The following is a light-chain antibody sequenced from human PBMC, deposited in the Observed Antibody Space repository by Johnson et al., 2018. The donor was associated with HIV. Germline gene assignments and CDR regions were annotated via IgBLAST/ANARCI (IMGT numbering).Light chain of an antibody. CDR1: SSNIGNNY. CDR2: ENN. Sequence: QPVLTQPPSVSAAPGQKVTISCSGSSSNIGNNYVSWYQQLPGTAPKLLIYENNKLPSGIPDRFSGSKSGTSATLGITVLQTGDEADYYCGTWDSSLSAYVFGTGTKVTVL. J-gene: IGLJ1*01. V-gene: IGLV1-51*02. CDR3: GTWDSSLSAYV.